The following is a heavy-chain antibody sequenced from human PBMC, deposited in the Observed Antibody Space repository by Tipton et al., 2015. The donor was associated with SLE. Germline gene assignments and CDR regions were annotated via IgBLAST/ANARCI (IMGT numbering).Heavy chain of an antibody. V-gene: IGHV3-74*01. CDR1: GFTFSSYW. D-gene: IGHD2-15*01. CDR3: VRSAFGSGDY. Sequence: GSLRLSCAASGFTFSSYWMHWVRQAPGNGLVWVSRINTDGSTTTYADSVKGRFTISRDNAKNTLYLQMNSLRVEDTAVYYCVRSAFGSGDYWGQGTLVAVSS. CDR2: INTDGSTT. J-gene: IGHJ4*02.